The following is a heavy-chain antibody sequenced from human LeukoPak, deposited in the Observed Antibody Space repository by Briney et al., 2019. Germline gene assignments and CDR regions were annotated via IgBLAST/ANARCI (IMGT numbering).Heavy chain of an antibody. J-gene: IGHJ5*02. V-gene: IGHV3-30*04. CDR1: EFTFSNYA. CDR3: ARSTTPGSENWFDP. Sequence: GGSLRLSCAASEFTFSNYAMHWVRQTPDKGLEWLAVIAYDGSDKHYADSVKGRFTISRDNSKNTLYLQMNSLRPEDTAVYYCARSTTPGSENWFDPWGQGTLVTVSP. CDR2: IAYDGSDK. D-gene: IGHD1-1*01.